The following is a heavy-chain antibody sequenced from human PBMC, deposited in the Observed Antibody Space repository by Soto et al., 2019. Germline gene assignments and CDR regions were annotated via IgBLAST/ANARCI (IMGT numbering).Heavy chain of an antibody. Sequence: PGGSLRLSCTASGFTFGDYAMSWFRQAPGKGLEWVGFIRSKAYGGTTEYAASVKGRFTISRDDSKSIAYLQMNSLKTEDTAVYYCTRDEENWNYVGWFDPWGQGTLVTVSS. CDR3: TRDEENWNYVGWFDP. CDR2: IRSKAYGGTT. V-gene: IGHV3-49*03. D-gene: IGHD1-7*01. J-gene: IGHJ5*02. CDR1: GFTFGDYA.